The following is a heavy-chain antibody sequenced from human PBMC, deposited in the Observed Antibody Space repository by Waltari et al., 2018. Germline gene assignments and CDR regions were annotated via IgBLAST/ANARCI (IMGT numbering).Heavy chain of an antibody. CDR1: GLDFRSYE. Sequence: EVQLVDSGGALIEPGGSLRLSCAASGLDFRSYEMNWVRQAPGKGLEWGSYISSKSTIYYAESVKGRFTISRDNAKNSLYLQMNGLRADDTGVYYCASRYSTSSMDSWGQGTLVTVSS. V-gene: IGHV3-48*03. J-gene: IGHJ5*01. D-gene: IGHD6-6*01. CDR2: ISSKSTI. CDR3: ASRYSTSSMDS.